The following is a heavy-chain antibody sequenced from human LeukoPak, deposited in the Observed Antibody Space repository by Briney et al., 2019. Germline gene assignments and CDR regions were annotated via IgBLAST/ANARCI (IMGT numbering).Heavy chain of an antibody. CDR1: GFTFSSYG. J-gene: IGHJ4*02. V-gene: IGHV3-23*01. CDR3: AKESVYNWNDGGGDLDY. Sequence: GGSLRLSCAASGFTFSSYGMSWVRQAPGKGLEWVSAISGSGGSTYYADSVKGRFTISRDNSKNTLYLQMNSLRAEDTAVYYCAKESVYNWNDGGGDLDYWGQGTLVTVSS. D-gene: IGHD1-20*01. CDR2: ISGSGGST.